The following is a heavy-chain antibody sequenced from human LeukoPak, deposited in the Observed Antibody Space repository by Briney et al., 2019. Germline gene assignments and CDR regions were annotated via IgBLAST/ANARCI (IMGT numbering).Heavy chain of an antibody. D-gene: IGHD3-10*02. V-gene: IGHV3-21*01. J-gene: IGHJ6*04. CDR3: AELGITMIGGV. Sequence: GGSLRLSCAASGFTFSSFSMNWVRQAPGKGLEWVSSISSTSTYIYYADSVKGRFTISRDNAKNSLYLQMNSLRAEDTAVYYCAELGITMIGGVWGKGTTVTISS. CDR2: ISSTSTYI. CDR1: GFTFSSFS.